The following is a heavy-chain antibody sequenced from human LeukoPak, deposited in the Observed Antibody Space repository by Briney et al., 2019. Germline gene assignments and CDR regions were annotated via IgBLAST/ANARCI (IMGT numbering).Heavy chain of an antibody. CDR3: ARGSTTVVPVDY. CDR1: GFTFSTYA. D-gene: IGHD4-23*01. V-gene: IGHV3-21*01. CDR2: INSGSRYI. Sequence: SGGSLRLSCAASGFTFSTYAMNWVRQAPGKGLEWVSSINSGSRYIYYADSVKGRFTISRDNAKNSLYLQMNSLRAEDTAVYYCARGSTTVVPVDYWGQGTLVTVSS. J-gene: IGHJ4*02.